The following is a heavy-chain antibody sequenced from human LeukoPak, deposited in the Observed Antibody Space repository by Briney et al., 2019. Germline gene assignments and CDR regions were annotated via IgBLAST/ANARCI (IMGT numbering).Heavy chain of an antibody. CDR3: ARDEPSRGYSGYDYDYYYYGMDV. V-gene: IGHV4-31*03. D-gene: IGHD5-12*01. CDR1: GGSISSGGYY. J-gene: IGHJ6*02. Sequence: SETLSLTCTVSGGSISSGGYYWSWIRQHPGKGLEWIGYIYYSGSTYYNPSLKSRVTISVDTSKNQFSLKLSSVTAADTAVYYCARDEPSRGYSGYDYDYYYYGMDVWGQGTTVTVSS. CDR2: IYYSGST.